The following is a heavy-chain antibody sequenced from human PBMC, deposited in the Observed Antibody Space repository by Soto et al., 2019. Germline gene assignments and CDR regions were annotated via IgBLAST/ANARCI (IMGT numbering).Heavy chain of an antibody. D-gene: IGHD1-26*01. V-gene: IGHV1-18*01. CDR3: ARWSAIVGGAEALDV. Sequence: QVQLVQSGAEVKKPGASVRVSCKTSGYTFINYGITWVRQAPGQGLEWMGWLSAYNGDTSSSEKLQERFTMTTETYTNTVYMDLRSLTSHDTAVYYCARWSAIVGGAEALDVWGQGTMVIVSS. CDR1: GYTFINYG. J-gene: IGHJ3*01. CDR2: LSAYNGDT.